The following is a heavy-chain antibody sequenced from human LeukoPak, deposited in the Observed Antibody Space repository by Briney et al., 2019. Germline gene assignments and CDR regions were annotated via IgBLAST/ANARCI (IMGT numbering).Heavy chain of an antibody. CDR3: ARAGEFGELPY. Sequence: PSETLSLTCTVSGGSISGYYWSWVRQPPGKGLEWIGYIYYSGSTNYNPSLKSRVTISVDTSKNQFSLKLSSVTAADTAVYYCARAGEFGELPYWGQGTLVTVSS. D-gene: IGHD3-10*01. CDR2: IYYSGST. CDR1: GGSISGYY. J-gene: IGHJ4*02. V-gene: IGHV4-59*12.